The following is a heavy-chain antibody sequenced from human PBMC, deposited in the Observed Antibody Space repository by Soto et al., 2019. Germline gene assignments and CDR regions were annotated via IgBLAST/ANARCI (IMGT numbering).Heavy chain of an antibody. CDR1: GFTFSNAW. V-gene: IGHV3-15*07. Sequence: PGGSLRLSCAASGFTFSNAWMNWVRQAPGKGLEWVGRIKSKADGGTTDYAAPVKGRFTISRDDSKNTLYLQMNSLKTEDTAVYYCTTDNILCVGEPYYYYYGMDVWGQVNTITVS. CDR2: IKSKADGGTT. J-gene: IGHJ6*02. CDR3: TTDNILCVGEPYYYYYGMDV. D-gene: IGHD3-10*01.